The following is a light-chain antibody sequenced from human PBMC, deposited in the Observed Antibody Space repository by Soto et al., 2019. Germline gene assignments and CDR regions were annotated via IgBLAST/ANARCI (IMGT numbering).Light chain of an antibody. V-gene: IGLV1-40*01. CDR1: SSKIGAGYD. J-gene: IGLJ3*02. Sequence: QPVLTQPPSVSGAPGQRVTISCTGSSSKIGAGYDVHWYQQLPGTAPNLLIDGNSNRPSGVPARFSGSKSGTAASLAITGRQAQDEADYHCHSHDRSLSGAVFGGGTKLTVL. CDR2: GNS. CDR3: HSHDRSLSGAV.